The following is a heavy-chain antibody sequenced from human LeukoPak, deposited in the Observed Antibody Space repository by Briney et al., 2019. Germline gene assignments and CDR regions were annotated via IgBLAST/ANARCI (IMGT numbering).Heavy chain of an antibody. CDR2: ISSSSSYI. V-gene: IGHV3-21*01. CDR1: GFTFSSYS. CDR3: ARHCSGGSCYDY. J-gene: IGHJ4*02. Sequence: KSGGSLRLSCAASGFTFSSYSMNWVRQAPGKGLEWVSSISSSSSYIYYADSVKGRFTISRDNAKNSLYLQMNSLRAEDTAVYYCARHCSGGSCYDYWGREPWSPSPQ. D-gene: IGHD2-15*01.